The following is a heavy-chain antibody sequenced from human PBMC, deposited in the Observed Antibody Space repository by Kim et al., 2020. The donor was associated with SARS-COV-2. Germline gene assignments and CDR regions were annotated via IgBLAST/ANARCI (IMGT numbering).Heavy chain of an antibody. Sequence: GGSLRLSCAASGFTFSDYYMSWIRQAPGKGLEWVSYISSSGSTIYYADSVKGRFTISRDNAKNSLYLQMNSLRAEDTAVYYCVRGRLWSSLNSFDYWGQGTLVTVSS. D-gene: IGHD3-10*01. CDR1: GFTFSDYY. CDR3: VRGRLWSSLNSFDY. V-gene: IGHV3-11*04. J-gene: IGHJ4*02. CDR2: ISSSGSTI.